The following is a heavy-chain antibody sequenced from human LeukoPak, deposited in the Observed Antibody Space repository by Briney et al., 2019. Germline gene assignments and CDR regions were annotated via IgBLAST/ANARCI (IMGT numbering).Heavy chain of an antibody. CDR3: ARDHGGNSRAFDI. CDR1: GGSISSYY. J-gene: IGHJ3*02. V-gene: IGHV4-59*01. CDR2: IYYSGST. D-gene: IGHD4-23*01. Sequence: SETLSLTCTVSGGSISSYYWSWIRQPPGKGLEWIGYIYYSGSTNYNPSLKSRVTISVDTSKNQFSLKLSSVTAADTAVYYRARDHGGNSRAFDIWGQGTMVTVSS.